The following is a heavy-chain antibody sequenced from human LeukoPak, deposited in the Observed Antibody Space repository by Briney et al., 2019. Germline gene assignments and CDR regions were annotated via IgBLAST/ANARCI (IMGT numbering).Heavy chain of an antibody. CDR2: IYYSGST. CDR1: GYSISSGYY. Sequence: SETLSLTCTVSGYSISSGYYWGWIRQPPGKGLEWIGSIYYSGSTYYSPSLKSRVTTSVDTSKNQFSLKLHSVTAADTAVYYCARGMNFDYWGQGTLVTVSS. J-gene: IGHJ4*02. CDR3: ARGMNFDY. V-gene: IGHV4-38-2*02.